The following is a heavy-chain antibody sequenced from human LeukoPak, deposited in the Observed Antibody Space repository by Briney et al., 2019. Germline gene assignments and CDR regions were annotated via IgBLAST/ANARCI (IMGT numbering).Heavy chain of an antibody. CDR3: ASRGPYGSGSPYYFDY. D-gene: IGHD3-10*01. Sequence: GGSLRLSCAASGFTVSSNYMSWVHQAPGKGLEWVSVIYSGGSTYYADSVKGRFTISRDNSKNTLYLQMNSLRAEDTAVYYCASRGPYGSGSPYYFDYWGQGTLVTVSS. CDR2: IYSGGST. V-gene: IGHV3-66*01. CDR1: GFTVSSNY. J-gene: IGHJ4*02.